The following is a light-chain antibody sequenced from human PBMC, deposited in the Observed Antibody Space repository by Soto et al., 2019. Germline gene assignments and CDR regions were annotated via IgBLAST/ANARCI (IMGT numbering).Light chain of an antibody. J-gene: IGKJ4*02. CDR1: QDINRC. CDR2: EAS. CDR3: PEYTGYTWP. Sequence: DIQMTKSPSSVSASVGDRVTITCLASQDINRCLAWHQQKPGKAPKLLIYEASSLESGVPSRFGGSGSGTEFTIIMICRQPDDVAPYYCPEYTGYTWPLGGGTKVDI. V-gene: IGKV1-5*03.